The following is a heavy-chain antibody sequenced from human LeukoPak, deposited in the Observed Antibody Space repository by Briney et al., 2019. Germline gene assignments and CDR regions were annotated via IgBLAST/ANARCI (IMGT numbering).Heavy chain of an antibody. D-gene: IGHD5-24*01. V-gene: IGHV3-30*18. CDR2: ISYDGSNK. CDR1: GFXFSSYG. J-gene: IGHJ4*02. Sequence: GGSLRLSCAASGFXFSSYGMHWVRQAPGKGLEWVAVISYDGSNKYYADSVKGRFTISRDNSKNTLYLQMNSLRAEDTAVYYCAKDRNRRWLQPSGGYFDYWGQGTLVTVSS. CDR3: AKDRNRRWLQPSGGYFDY.